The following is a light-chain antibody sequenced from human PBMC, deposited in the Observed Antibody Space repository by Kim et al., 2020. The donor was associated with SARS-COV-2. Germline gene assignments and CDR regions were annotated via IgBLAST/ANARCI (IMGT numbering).Light chain of an antibody. J-gene: IGLJ3*02. CDR3: QVWESSSDHRV. CDR1: NIGSKS. Sequence: SYELTQPPSVSVAPGKTARITCGGNNIGSKSVHWYQQKPGQAPVLVIYYDSDRPSGIPERFSGSNSGNTATLTISRVEAGDEADYYCQVWESSSDHRVF. V-gene: IGLV3-21*01. CDR2: YDS.